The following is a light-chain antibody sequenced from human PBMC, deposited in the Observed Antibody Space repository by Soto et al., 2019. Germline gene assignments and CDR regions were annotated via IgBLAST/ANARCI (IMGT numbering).Light chain of an antibody. V-gene: IGKV1-13*02. CDR1: QGISSA. CDR3: QQFYSYPIT. CDR2: DVS. Sequence: AIQLTQSPSSLSASVGDRVTITCRASQGISSALAWYQHVPGKHPKLLIYDVSTLESGVPSRFSGSGSGTDFTLSIASLQPEDFATYYCQQFYSYPITFGQGIRLEIK. J-gene: IGKJ5*01.